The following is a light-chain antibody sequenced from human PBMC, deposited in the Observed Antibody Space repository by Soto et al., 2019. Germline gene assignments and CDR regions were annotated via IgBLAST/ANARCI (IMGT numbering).Light chain of an antibody. CDR2: GAS. V-gene: IGKV3-20*01. CDR3: QHYVSSPWT. Sequence: EIVLTQSPGTLSLSPGERATLSCRASQSVSSNYLAWYQQKPGQAPRVLIYGASSRVTGIPDRFSGSGSGTDFTLTISRLEPEDFAVHYCQHYVSSPWTFGQGTKVEMK. J-gene: IGKJ1*01. CDR1: QSVSSNY.